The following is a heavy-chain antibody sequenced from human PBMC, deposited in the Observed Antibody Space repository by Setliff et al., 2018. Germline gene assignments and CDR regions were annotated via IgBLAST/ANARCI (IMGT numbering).Heavy chain of an antibody. CDR2: VFYTGTT. D-gene: IGHD2-15*01. V-gene: IGHV4-39*01. CDR1: GDSFKSDSFY. J-gene: IGHJ4*01. CDR3: VRPGGTTVVARHFDY. Sequence: SETLSLTCTVSGDSFKSDSFYWGWIRQPPGKGLEWIGSVFYTGTTYYTPSLKRRATLSVDTSKNQFSLRLRFVTAADTATYYCVRPGGTTVVARHFDYWGSGILVTSPQ.